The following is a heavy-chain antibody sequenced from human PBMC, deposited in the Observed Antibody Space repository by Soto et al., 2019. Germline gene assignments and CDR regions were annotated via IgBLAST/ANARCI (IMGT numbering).Heavy chain of an antibody. D-gene: IGHD4-4*01. CDR1: GGSFSGYY. CDR2: INHSGST. CDR3: ARGLHTTVTSPLFDY. V-gene: IGHV4-34*01. Sequence: SETLSLTCAVYGGSFSGYYWSWIRQPPGKGLEWIGEINHSGSTNYNPSLKSRVTISVDTSKNQFSLKLSSVTAADTAVYYCARGLHTTVTSPLFDYWGQGTLVTVSS. J-gene: IGHJ4*02.